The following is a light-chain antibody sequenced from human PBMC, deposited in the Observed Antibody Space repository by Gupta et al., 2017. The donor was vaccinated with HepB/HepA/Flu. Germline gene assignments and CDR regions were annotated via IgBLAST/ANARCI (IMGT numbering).Light chain of an antibody. V-gene: IGKV4-1*01. CDR2: WAS. Sequence: DIVMTQSPDSLAVSLGERATINCKSSQSGLYSSNNKNYLAWYQQKPGQPPKLLIYWASTRESGVPDRFSGSGSGTDFTLTISSLQAEDVAVYYCQQYYSTPRAFGGGTKVEIK. CDR1: QSGLYSSNNKNY. J-gene: IGKJ4*01. CDR3: QQYYSTPRA.